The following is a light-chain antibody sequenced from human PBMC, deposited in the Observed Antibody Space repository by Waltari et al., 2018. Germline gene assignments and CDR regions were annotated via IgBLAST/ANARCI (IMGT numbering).Light chain of an antibody. Sequence: QSVLTQPPSGSGAPGQRVTISCSGSSANIGSNYVYWYQQLPGTAPQLLFDRNNQRPWGVPGRFSRSKAGTSASRAISGLRSEDEADYYCAGWDDSLSVVFGGGTKLTVL. J-gene: IGLJ2*01. CDR3: AGWDDSLSVV. CDR1: SANIGSNY. V-gene: IGLV1-47*01. CDR2: RNN.